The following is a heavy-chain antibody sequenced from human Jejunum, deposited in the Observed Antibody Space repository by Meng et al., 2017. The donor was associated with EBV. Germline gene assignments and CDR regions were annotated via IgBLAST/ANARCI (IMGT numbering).Heavy chain of an antibody. CDR1: GYTFTSSG. Sequence: QVQLVQSASELKKPGASVKVSCKASGYTFTSSGINWVRQAPGQGLEWMGWINTNTGYPTYAQDFTGRFVFSLDTSVSTAYLQITSLSTEDNAVYYCARVRPGGGWFDPWGQGTLVTVSS. CDR2: INTNTGYP. J-gene: IGHJ5*02. V-gene: IGHV7-4-1*02. D-gene: IGHD2-8*02. CDR3: ARVRPGGGWFDP.